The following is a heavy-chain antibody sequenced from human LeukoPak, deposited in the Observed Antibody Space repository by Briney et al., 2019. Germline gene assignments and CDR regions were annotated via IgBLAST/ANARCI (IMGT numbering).Heavy chain of an antibody. V-gene: IGHV3-7*04. CDR2: IKQDGSEK. CDR1: GFTFSSYW. D-gene: IGHD6-13*01. Sequence: GGSLTLSCAASGFTFSSYWMSWVRQAPGKGLEWVANIKQDGSEKCYVDSVKGRFTISRDNAKNSLYLQMNSLRAEDTAVYYCARGGDNSWYVPYYFDYWGQGTLVTVSS. CDR3: ARGGDNSWYVPYYFDY. J-gene: IGHJ4*02.